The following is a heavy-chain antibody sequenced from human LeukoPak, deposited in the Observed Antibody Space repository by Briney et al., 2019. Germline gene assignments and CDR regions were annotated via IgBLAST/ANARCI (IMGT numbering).Heavy chain of an antibody. J-gene: IGHJ5*02. V-gene: IGHV4-34*01. CDR2: INHSGST. Sequence: PSETLSLTCAVYGGSFSGYYWSWIRQPPGKGLEWIGEINHSGSTNYNPSLKSRVTISVDTSKNQFSLKLSSVTAADTAVYYCARRLRYYDSSGYYSPRWFDPWGQGTLVTVSS. CDR1: GGSFSGYY. D-gene: IGHD3-22*01. CDR3: ARRLRYYDSSGYYSPRWFDP.